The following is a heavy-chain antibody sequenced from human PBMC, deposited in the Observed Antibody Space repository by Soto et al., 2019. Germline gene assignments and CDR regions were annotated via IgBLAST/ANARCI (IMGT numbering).Heavy chain of an antibody. D-gene: IGHD6-19*01. CDR1: GGSISSSSYY. J-gene: IGHJ5*02. CDR2: IYYSGST. CDR3: ARRGTGSGWYSLGREYNWFDP. Sequence: QLQLQESGPGLVKPSETLSLTCTVSGGSISSSSYYWGWIRQPPGKGLEWIGSIYYSGSTYYNPSLKSRVTISVDTSKNQFSLKLSSVTAADTAVYYCARRGTGSGWYSLGREYNWFDPWGQGTLVTVSS. V-gene: IGHV4-39*01.